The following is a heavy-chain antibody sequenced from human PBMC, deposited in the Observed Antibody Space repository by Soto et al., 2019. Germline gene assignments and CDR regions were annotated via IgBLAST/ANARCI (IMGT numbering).Heavy chain of an antibody. V-gene: IGHV3-33*03. J-gene: IGHJ6*02. CDR1: GITFSSHG. Sequence: GGSLRLSCGASGITFSSHGMHWVRQAPGKGLEWVAVIWSDGSKQYYADSVKGRFTISRDNSKKTLFLEMNSVRAEDTAVYYCARSLRPENLEGRPDGNYYGMDVWGQGTTVTVSS. CDR3: ARSLRPENLEGRPDGNYYGMDV. CDR2: IWSDGSKQ. D-gene: IGHD6-6*01.